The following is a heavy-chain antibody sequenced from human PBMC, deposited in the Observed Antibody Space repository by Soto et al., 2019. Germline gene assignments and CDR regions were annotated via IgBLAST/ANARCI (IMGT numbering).Heavy chain of an antibody. CDR2: VYYSGST. D-gene: IGHD2-21*01. J-gene: IGHJ4*02. V-gene: IGHV4-59*01. Sequence: SETLSLTCTVSGSSISPYYWRWIRQPPGKALEWIGYVYYSGSTTYNPSLESRVTISVDSSNNQFSLKLTSVTSADTAVYYCATFAHTPCHLLDWGPGTLVTVSS. CDR1: GSSISPYY. CDR3: ATFAHTPCHLLD.